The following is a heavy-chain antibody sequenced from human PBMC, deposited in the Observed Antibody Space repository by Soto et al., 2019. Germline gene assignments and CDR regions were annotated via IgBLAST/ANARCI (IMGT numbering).Heavy chain of an antibody. CDR2: IGGSGDDT. CDR3: AKSPGMYYYDSSGYYHYDY. V-gene: IGHV3-23*01. Sequence: GGSLRLSCAASGFTFSSCAMSWVRQAPGKGLEWVSGIGGSGDDTEYTDSVKGRFTISRDNSKNTLYLQMKILRAEDTAVYYCAKSPGMYYYDSSGYYHYDYWGQGTLVTVSS. D-gene: IGHD3-22*01. J-gene: IGHJ4*02. CDR1: GFTFSSCA.